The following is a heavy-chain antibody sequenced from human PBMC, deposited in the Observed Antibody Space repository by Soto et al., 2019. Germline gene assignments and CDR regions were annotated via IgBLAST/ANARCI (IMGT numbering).Heavy chain of an antibody. J-gene: IGHJ6*02. Sequence: QVQLVESGGGLVKPGGSLRLSCAASGFTFSDYYMSWIRQAPGKGLEYISYISSSSGSTNYADSVKGRFTISRDNAKHSLYLQMSSLRAEDTAVYYCARARGGYDRLYYYHGMDVWGQGTTVTVSS. CDR2: ISSSSGST. CDR1: GFTFSDYY. CDR3: ARARGGYDRLYYYHGMDV. D-gene: IGHD5-12*01. V-gene: IGHV3-11*06.